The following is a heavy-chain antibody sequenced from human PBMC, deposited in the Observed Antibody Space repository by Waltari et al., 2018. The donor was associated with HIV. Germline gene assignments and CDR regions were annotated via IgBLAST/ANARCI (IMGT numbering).Heavy chain of an antibody. CDR3: AKEGIAGRPSVPDY. V-gene: IGHV3-23*01. CDR1: GFTFSSYA. J-gene: IGHJ4*02. D-gene: IGHD6-6*01. CDR2: ISGMGGST. Sequence: EVQLLESGGGLVQPGGSLRLSCAASGFTFSSYAMGWVRQAPGKGLELVAVISGMGGSTYYADFVKGRFTITRDNSKNTLYLQMNSLRAEDTAVYYCAKEGIAGRPSVPDYWGQGTLVTVSS.